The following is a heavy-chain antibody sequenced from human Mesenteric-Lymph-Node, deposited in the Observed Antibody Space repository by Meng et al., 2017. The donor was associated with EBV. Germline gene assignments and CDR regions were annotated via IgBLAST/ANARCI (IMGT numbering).Heavy chain of an antibody. V-gene: IGHV1-8*01. D-gene: IGHD4-23*01. CDR1: GYTFINYD. CDR2: MNPNSGNT. J-gene: IGHJ4*02. CDR3: VRAFYGGNSGF. Sequence: QVQRVQSGAEVKKPGASVKVSCKASGYTFINYDINWVRQAPGRGLEWMGWMNPNSGNTAYAQKFQGRVSMTRSTSITTAYMELTGLRSDDTAVYYCVRAFYGGNSGFWGQGTLVTVSS.